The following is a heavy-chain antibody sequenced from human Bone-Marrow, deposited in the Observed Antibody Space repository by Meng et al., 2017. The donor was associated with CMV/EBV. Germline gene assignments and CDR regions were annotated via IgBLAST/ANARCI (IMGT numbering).Heavy chain of an antibody. CDR1: GYTFPSYG. CDR2: ISAYNGNT. D-gene: IGHD1-7*01. J-gene: IGHJ4*02. V-gene: IGHV1-18*01. CDR3: ARVETGTTSFDY. Sequence: CKASGYTFPSYGISWVRQAPGQGLEWMGWISAYNGNTNYAQKLQGRVTMTTDTSTSTAYMELRSLRSDDTAVYYCARVETGTTSFDYWGQGTLVTVSS.